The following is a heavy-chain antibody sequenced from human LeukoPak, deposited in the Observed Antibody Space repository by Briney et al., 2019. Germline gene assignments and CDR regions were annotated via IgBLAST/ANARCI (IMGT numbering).Heavy chain of an antibody. J-gene: IGHJ3*02. Sequence: PSQTLSLTCAISGDIVSNNIAAWTWIRQSPSRGLEWLGRTYYRSKWYNDYAVSVRGRITVNPDTSKNQFSLQLNSATPEDTAVYYCTREDRDTFDIWGQGTVVTVSS. CDR3: TREDRDTFDI. CDR1: GDIVSNNIAA. CDR2: TYYRSKWYN. V-gene: IGHV6-1*01.